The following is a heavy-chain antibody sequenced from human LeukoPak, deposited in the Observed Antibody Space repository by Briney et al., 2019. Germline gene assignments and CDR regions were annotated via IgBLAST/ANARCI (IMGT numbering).Heavy chain of an antibody. CDR1: GFTFSSYE. CDR2: ISSSGSTI. Sequence: GGSLRLSCAASGFTFSSYEMNWGRQAPGKGLEWVSYISSSGSTIYYADSVKGRFTISRDNAKNPLYLQMNSLRAEDTAVYYCARDLYTYDYVWGSYREFDYWGQGTPVTVSS. CDR3: ARDLYTYDYVWGSYREFDY. V-gene: IGHV3-48*03. J-gene: IGHJ4*02. D-gene: IGHD3-16*02.